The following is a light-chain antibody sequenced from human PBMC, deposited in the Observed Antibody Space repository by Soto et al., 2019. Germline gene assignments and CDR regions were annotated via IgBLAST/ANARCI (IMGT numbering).Light chain of an antibody. CDR2: EVS. J-gene: IGLJ3*02. Sequence: QSALTQPASVSGSPGQSITISCTGTNSDVGGYKYVSWYQQHPGKAPKLIIYEVSNRPSGVSNRFSGSKSDNTASLTISGLQAEDEADYYCSSYSSSSIWVFGGGTKLTVL. V-gene: IGLV2-14*01. CDR3: SSYSSSSIWV. CDR1: NSDVGGYKY.